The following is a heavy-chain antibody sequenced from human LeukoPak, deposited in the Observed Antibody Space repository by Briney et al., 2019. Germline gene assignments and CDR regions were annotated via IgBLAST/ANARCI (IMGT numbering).Heavy chain of an antibody. V-gene: IGHV5-51*01. D-gene: IGHD2-15*01. Sequence: GESLKISCKGSGYSFTSYWIGWVRQMPGKGLEWRGIIYPGDSDTRYSPSFQGQVTISADKSISTAYLQWNSLKASDTAMYYCARRYCSGGSCYSGFDYWGQGTLVTVSS. CDR3: ARRYCSGGSCYSGFDY. CDR2: IYPGDSDT. CDR1: GYSFTSYW. J-gene: IGHJ4*02.